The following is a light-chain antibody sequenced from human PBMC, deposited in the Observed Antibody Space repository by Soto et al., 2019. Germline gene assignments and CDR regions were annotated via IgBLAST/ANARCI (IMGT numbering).Light chain of an antibody. J-gene: IGLJ1*01. CDR3: SSYSSSSTPYV. CDR1: KYDLGAYNF. CDR2: EVS. Sequence: QSVLTQPASVSGSPGQSITISFTGTKYDLGAYNFVSWYQQHPGKAPKLMIYEVSNRPSGVSNRFSGSKSGSTASLTISGLQTEDEADYYCSSYSSSSTPYVFGTGTKVTVL. V-gene: IGLV2-14*01.